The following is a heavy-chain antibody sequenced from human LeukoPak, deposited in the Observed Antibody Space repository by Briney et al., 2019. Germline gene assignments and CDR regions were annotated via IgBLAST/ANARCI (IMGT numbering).Heavy chain of an antibody. CDR2: ISPYNGDT. J-gene: IGHJ4*02. D-gene: IGHD3-22*01. Sequence: ASVKVSCQASGYTFVNYAVSWVRQAPGQGFEWMGWISPYNGDTDYAQKLQGRVTMTTDTSTTTVYMELRSLTSDDTAVYYCARDFVHSSGYYYLDYWGQGTLVTVSS. CDR3: ARDFVHSSGYYYLDY. V-gene: IGHV1-18*01. CDR1: GYTFVNYA.